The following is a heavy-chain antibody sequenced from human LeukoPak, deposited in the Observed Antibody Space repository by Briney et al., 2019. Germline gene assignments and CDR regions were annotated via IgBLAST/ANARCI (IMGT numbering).Heavy chain of an antibody. CDR2: IIPIFGTA. Sequence: SVKVSCKASGGTFSSYAISWVRQAPGQGLEWMGGIIPIFGTANYAQKFQGRVTITADESTSTAYMELSSLRSEDTAVYYCAREVPVEWELPDYYYGMDVWGQGTTVTVSS. CDR1: GGTFSSYA. D-gene: IGHD1-26*01. J-gene: IGHJ6*02. CDR3: AREVPVEWELPDYYYGMDV. V-gene: IGHV1-69*13.